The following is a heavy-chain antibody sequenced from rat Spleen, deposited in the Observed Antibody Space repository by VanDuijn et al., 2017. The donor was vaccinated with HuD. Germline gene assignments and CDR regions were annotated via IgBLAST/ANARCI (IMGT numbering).Heavy chain of an antibody. CDR2: ISYDGITT. CDR1: GFTFNNYG. Sequence: EVQLVESGGGLVQPGRSLKLSCAASGFTFNNYGMAWVRQAPTKGLEWVATISYDGITTYYRGSVRGRFTISGDDAKTTLYLQMDSLRPEDTATYYCASLTTEGNWFAYWGQGTLVTVSS. J-gene: IGHJ3*01. D-gene: IGHD1-11*01. CDR3: ASLTTEGNWFAY. V-gene: IGHV5-29*01.